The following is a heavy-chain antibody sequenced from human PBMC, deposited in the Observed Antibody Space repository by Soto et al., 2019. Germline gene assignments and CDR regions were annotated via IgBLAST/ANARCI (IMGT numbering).Heavy chain of an antibody. CDR1: ADTFTSYY. CDR3: ARPQRGDDVKNAFDL. V-gene: IGHV1-46*01. CDR2: INPNGGST. D-gene: IGHD2-21*02. J-gene: IGHJ3*01. Sequence: GASVKVSCKAPADTFTSYYIHWVRQAPGHGLEWMGIINPNGGSTRFAQTFQGRITMTTDTSTSTVYMELRSLRSEDTAVYYCARPQRGDDVKNAFDLWGQGTVVTVSS.